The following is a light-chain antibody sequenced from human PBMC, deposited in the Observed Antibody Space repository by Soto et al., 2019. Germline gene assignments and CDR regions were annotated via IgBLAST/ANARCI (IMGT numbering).Light chain of an antibody. Sequence: DIQMTQSPSTLSASVGDRVTITCRASQSLNSWLAWYQQKPGKAPKLLIYKVSRLDSGVPSRFSGSGSGTEFTLTISSLHPDDFATYYGQQYNSYPWTFGQGTKVEIK. V-gene: IGKV1-5*03. CDR2: KVS. CDR3: QQYNSYPWT. J-gene: IGKJ1*01. CDR1: QSLNSW.